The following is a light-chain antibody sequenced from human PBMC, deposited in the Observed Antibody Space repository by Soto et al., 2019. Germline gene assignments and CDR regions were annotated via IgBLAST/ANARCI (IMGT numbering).Light chain of an antibody. CDR1: NSNIASNS. Sequence: QSVPTQPPSASGTPGQRVTITCYGDNSNIASNSVNWYQQLPGTAPKLLIYSDNRRPSGVPDRFSASKSGNTASLTISGLQAEDEADYYCSSYTSSSVVFGGGTKVTVL. J-gene: IGLJ2*01. V-gene: IGLV1-44*01. CDR2: SDN. CDR3: SSYTSSSVV.